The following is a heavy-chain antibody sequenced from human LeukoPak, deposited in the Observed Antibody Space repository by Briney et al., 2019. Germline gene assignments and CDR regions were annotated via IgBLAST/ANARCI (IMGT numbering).Heavy chain of an antibody. CDR1: GFTISSYA. J-gene: IGHJ6*03. D-gene: IGHD4-11*01. CDR3: ARTYYSNYPYYYYMDV. Sequence: PGRSLRLSCAASGFTISSYAIHWVRQAPGKGLEWVAVISYDGSNKYYADSVKGRFTISRDNSKNTLYLQMNSLRAEDTAVYYCARTYYSNYPYYYYMDVWGKGTTVTVSS. V-gene: IGHV3-30-3*01. CDR2: ISYDGSNK.